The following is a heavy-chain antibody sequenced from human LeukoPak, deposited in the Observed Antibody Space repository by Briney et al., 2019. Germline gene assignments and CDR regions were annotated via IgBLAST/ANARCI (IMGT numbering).Heavy chain of an antibody. CDR2: IYYSGST. D-gene: IGHD4-23*01. Sequence: PSETLFLTCTVSGGSISSSSYYWGWIRQPPGKGLEWIGSIYYSGSTYYNPSLKSRVTISVDTSKNQFSLKLSSVTAADTAVYYCARVGGNVELDYWGQGTLVTVSS. CDR3: ARVGGNVELDY. CDR1: GGSISSSSYY. V-gene: IGHV4-39*07. J-gene: IGHJ4*02.